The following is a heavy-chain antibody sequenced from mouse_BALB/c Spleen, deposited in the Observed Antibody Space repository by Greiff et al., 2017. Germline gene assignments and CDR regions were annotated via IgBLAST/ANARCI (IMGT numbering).Heavy chain of an antibody. D-gene: IGHD4-1*01. Sequence: VKLQESGAELVKPGASVKLSCTASGYTFTSYYLYWVKQRPGQGLEWIGEINPSNGGTNFNEKFKRKATLTVDKSSSTAYMQLSSLTSEDSAVYYCTSLGHAMDYWGQGTSVTVSS. CDR3: TSLGHAMDY. J-gene: IGHJ4*01. CDR1: GYTFTSYY. V-gene: IGHV1S16*01. CDR2: INPSNGGT.